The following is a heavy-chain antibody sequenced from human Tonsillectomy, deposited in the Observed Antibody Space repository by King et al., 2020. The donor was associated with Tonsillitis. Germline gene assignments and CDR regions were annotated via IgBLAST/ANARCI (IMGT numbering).Heavy chain of an antibody. CDR1: GFTFSSYA. J-gene: IGHJ2*01. V-gene: IGHV3-23*04. Sequence: VQLVESGGGLVQPGGSLRLSCAASGFTFSSYAMSWVRQAPGKGLEWVSAISGSGGSTYYADSVKGRFTISRDNSKNTLYVQMNSLRAEDTAPYYCVQIGGSNYPSWYFDLWGRGTLVTVSS. D-gene: IGHD1-26*01. CDR3: VQIGGSNYPSWYFDL. CDR2: ISGSGGST.